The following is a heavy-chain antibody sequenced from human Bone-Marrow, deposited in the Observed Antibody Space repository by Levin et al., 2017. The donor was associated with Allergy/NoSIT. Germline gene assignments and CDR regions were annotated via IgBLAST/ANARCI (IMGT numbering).Heavy chain of an antibody. J-gene: IGHJ4*02. CDR1: GFTFSHYP. CDR3: ARGMVRGLNELDY. V-gene: IGHV3-30*04. CDR2: ISYDGTKN. D-gene: IGHD3-10*01. Sequence: GESLKISCAASGFTFSHYPIHWVRQAPGKGLEWVAVISYDGTKNYYADSVKGRFTVSRDNSKNTLYLQMDSLRPEDTAVYYCARGMVRGLNELDYWGQGTPVSVSS.